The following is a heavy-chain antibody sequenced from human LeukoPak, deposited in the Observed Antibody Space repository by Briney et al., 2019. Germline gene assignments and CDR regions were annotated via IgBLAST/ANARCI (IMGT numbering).Heavy chain of an antibody. CDR1: GCTFKEYG. Sequence: PGASLRLSCAASGCTFKEYGMSWVRQAPGKGLEWVSTINDNGANTHYADSVKGRFTISRDSSKNTLFLQMNSLRADDTARYYCTKGDGGWYPIDSWGQGTLIIVSS. CDR3: TKGDGGWYPIDS. J-gene: IGHJ4*02. D-gene: IGHD6-19*01. CDR2: INDNGANT. V-gene: IGHV3-23*01.